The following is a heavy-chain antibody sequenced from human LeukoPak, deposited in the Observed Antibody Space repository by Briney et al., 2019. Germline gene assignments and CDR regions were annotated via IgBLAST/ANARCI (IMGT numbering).Heavy chain of an antibody. CDR2: IYYSGST. CDR3: ARTPTPITMVRGVIFHWYFDL. V-gene: IGHV4-59*01. Sequence: SETLSLTCTVSGGSISSYYWSWIRQPPGKGLEWIGYIYYSGSTNYNPSLKSRVTISVDTSKNQFSLKLGSVTAADTAMYYCARTPTPITMVRGVIFHWYFDLWGRGTLVTVSS. J-gene: IGHJ2*01. D-gene: IGHD3-10*01. CDR1: GGSISSYY.